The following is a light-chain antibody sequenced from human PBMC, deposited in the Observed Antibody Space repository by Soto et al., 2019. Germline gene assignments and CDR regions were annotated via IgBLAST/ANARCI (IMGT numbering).Light chain of an antibody. V-gene: IGKV4-1*01. CDR3: QQHYNPHPYT. CDR1: QSVLHSSNSKDY. J-gene: IGKJ2*01. Sequence: DIVVTQSPDSLAVSLGERATINCKTSQSVLHSSNSKDYIAWYQQKAGQPPKLLIYWTSTRESGVPDRFSGSGSGTDFTLTISSLQAEYVAVYYCQQHYNPHPYTFGQATKLAIK. CDR2: WTS.